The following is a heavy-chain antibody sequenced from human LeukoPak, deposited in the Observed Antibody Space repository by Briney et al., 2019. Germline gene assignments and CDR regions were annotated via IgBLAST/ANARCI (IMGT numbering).Heavy chain of an antibody. Sequence: PSETLSLTCGVSGGSIYSHYWGWIRQPPGKGLEWIGDIYYKGNTNYNPSLKSRVTISLDTSKNHLSLTLTSVVAADPAIYYCMRRDTGWNYSDYWGQGILVTVSS. CDR2: IYYKGNT. D-gene: IGHD6-19*01. J-gene: IGHJ4*02. V-gene: IGHV4-59*08. CDR3: MRRDTGWNYSDY. CDR1: GGSIYSHY.